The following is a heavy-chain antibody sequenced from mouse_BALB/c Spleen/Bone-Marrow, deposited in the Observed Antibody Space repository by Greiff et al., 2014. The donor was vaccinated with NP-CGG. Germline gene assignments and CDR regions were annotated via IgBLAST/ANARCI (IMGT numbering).Heavy chain of an antibody. CDR1: GYTFTTYW. CDR2: INPSNGRT. CDR3: ARGDGKYAFAY. Sequence: VQVVESGAELVKPGASVKLSCEASGYTFTTYWMQWVKQRPGQGLEWIGEINPSNGRTNYNEKFKRKATLTVDKSSSTAYMQLSSLTSEDSAVYYCARGDGKYAFAYWGQGTLVTVSA. V-gene: IGHV1S81*02. J-gene: IGHJ3*01. D-gene: IGHD2-1*01.